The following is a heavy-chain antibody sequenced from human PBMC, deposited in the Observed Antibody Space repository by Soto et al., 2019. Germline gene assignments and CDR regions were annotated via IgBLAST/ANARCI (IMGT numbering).Heavy chain of an antibody. CDR3: ARDRPGDEGDAFDI. CDR2: LYSGGST. J-gene: IGHJ3*02. CDR1: GLTVSSNS. V-gene: IGHV3-53*02. Sequence: EVQLVETGGGLIQPGGSLRLSCVASGLTVSSNSMNWVRQAPGKGLEWVSVLYSGGSTHYAGSVKGRFIISRDNSKNTLYLQMNSLRAEDTAVYYCARDRPGDEGDAFDIWGHGTMVTVSS. D-gene: IGHD3-10*01.